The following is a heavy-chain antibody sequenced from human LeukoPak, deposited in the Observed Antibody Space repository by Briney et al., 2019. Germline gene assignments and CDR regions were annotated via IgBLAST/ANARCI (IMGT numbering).Heavy chain of an antibody. CDR3: ARADGTGGPYDY. Sequence: GGSLRLSCAASGFTFSSYGMHWVRQAPGKGLEWVAVISYDGSNKYYADSVKGRFTISRDNSKNTLYLQMNSLRAEDTAVYYCARADGTGGPYDYWGQGTLVTVSS. D-gene: IGHD3/OR15-3a*01. J-gene: IGHJ4*02. V-gene: IGHV3-30*03. CDR1: GFTFSSYG. CDR2: ISYDGSNK.